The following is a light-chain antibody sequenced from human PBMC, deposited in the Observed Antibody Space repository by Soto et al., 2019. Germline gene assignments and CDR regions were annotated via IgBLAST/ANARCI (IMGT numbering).Light chain of an antibody. CDR2: GAS. Sequence: EIVMTQSPATLSLSRGERATLSCRASQSVGSNLAWYQQVPGQAPRLLIYGASTRATGIPARFSGSGSGTEFTLTISSLQSEDFTVYYCQQYNNWPPLTFGGGTKVDI. V-gene: IGKV3-15*01. CDR3: QQYNNWPPLT. CDR1: QSVGSN. J-gene: IGKJ4*01.